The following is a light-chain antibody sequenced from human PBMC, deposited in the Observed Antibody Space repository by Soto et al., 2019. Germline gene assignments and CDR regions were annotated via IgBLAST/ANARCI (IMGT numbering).Light chain of an antibody. Sequence: ETLMTQSPGTLSVSPGERVTLSCRASQSIGSHLAWYQQIPGQTPRLIMYATSVRATGVPARFSGSGSETEFTLTISSLQSEDFAVYYCQQYQDSPPITFGQGTKLEIK. CDR1: QSIGSH. V-gene: IGKV3-15*01. CDR3: QQYQDSPPIT. J-gene: IGKJ2*01. CDR2: ATS.